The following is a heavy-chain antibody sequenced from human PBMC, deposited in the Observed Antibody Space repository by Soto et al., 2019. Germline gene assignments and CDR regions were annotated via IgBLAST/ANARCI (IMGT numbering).Heavy chain of an antibody. CDR2: IYYSGST. Sequence: QLQLQESGPGLVKPSETLSLTCTVSGGSISSSSYYWGWIRQPPGKGLEWIGSIYYSGSTYYNPSLKSRVPISVDTSKNQFSLKLSSVTATDTAVYYCARYYGDYVRRPAWGQGTLVTVSS. V-gene: IGHV4-39*01. J-gene: IGHJ5*02. D-gene: IGHD4-17*01. CDR1: GGSISSSSYY. CDR3: ARYYGDYVRRPA.